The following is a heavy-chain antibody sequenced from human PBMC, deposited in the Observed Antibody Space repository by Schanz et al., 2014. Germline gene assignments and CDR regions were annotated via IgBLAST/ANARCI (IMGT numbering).Heavy chain of an antibody. Sequence: PGGSLRLSCAASGFTFRDYYMSWIRQAPGKGLEWVSYISGTTTYTNYADSVKGRFTISRDNAKNSLYLQMNSLRAEDTAVYYCARDQIMAATGLVDYWGHGTLVTVSS. CDR2: ISGTTTYT. CDR1: GFTFRDYY. J-gene: IGHJ4*01. CDR3: ARDQIMAATGLVDY. D-gene: IGHD6-13*01. V-gene: IGHV3-11*05.